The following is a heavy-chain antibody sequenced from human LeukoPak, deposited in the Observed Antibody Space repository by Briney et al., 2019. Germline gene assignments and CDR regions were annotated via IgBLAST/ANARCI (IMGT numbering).Heavy chain of an antibody. Sequence: GGSLRLSCAASGFTFDDYGMSWVRQAPAKGLERVSGVNWNGGSTGYADSVKSRFAISRDNAKNSLYLQMNSQRAEDTALYYWARKWASVGSYYGGFDPWGQGTLVTVSS. J-gene: IGHJ5*02. D-gene: IGHD1-26*01. CDR1: GFTFDDYG. V-gene: IGHV3-20*04. CDR2: VNWNGGST. CDR3: ARKWASVGSYYGGFDP.